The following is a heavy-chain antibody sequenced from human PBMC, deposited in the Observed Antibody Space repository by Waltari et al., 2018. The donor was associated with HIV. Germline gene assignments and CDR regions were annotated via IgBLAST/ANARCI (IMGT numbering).Heavy chain of an antibody. CDR1: GFPFRSYS. V-gene: IGHV3-21*01. CDR3: ARFDYDSKVDY. D-gene: IGHD3-22*01. J-gene: IGHJ4*02. CDR2: ISSSSSYI. Sequence: EVQLVESGGGLVKPGGSLRLSCAASGFPFRSYSMNWVRQAPGKGLEWVSSISSSSSYIYYADSVKGRFTISRDNAKNSLYLQMNSLRAEDTAVYYCARFDYDSKVDYWGQGTLVTVSS.